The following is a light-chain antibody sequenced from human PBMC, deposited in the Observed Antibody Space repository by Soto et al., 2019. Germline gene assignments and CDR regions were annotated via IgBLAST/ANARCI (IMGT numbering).Light chain of an antibody. Sequence: DIQMTQSPFILSASVGDRVNITCRASQSISAWLAWYQQKPGKAPRLLIYKASTLPSGVPSRFSDSGFGTQFTLTITSLQPDDCATYDCQQDNTYLCTVGQGTMLVIK. CDR1: QSISAW. V-gene: IGKV1-5*03. CDR3: QQDNTYLCT. J-gene: IGKJ2*02. CDR2: KAS.